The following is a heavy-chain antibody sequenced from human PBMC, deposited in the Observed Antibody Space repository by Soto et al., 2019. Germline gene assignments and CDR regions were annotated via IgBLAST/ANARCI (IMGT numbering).Heavy chain of an antibody. CDR1: GGSISSGGYY. Sequence: PSETLSLTCTVSGGSISSGGYYWSWILQHPGKGLDPQHPGKGLEWIGYIYYSGFTYYNPSLKSRVTISVDTSKNQFSLKLSSVTAADTAVYYCARSISPWGQGTLVTVSS. J-gene: IGHJ5*02. V-gene: IGHV4-31*03. CDR3: ARSISP. CDR2: IYYSGFT. D-gene: IGHD3-3*01.